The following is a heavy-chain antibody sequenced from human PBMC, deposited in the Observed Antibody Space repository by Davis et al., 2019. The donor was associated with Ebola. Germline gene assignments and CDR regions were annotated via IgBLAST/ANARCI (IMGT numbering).Heavy chain of an antibody. CDR2: IIPIFGTA. D-gene: IGHD3-22*01. CDR3: ARSYYDSSGYFLVNWFDP. J-gene: IGHJ5*02. Sequence: SVKVSCKASGGTFSSYAISWVRQAPGQGLEWMGGIIPIFGTANYEQKFQGRVTITADESTSTAYMELSSLRSDDTAVYYCARSYYDSSGYFLVNWFDPWGQGTLVTVSS. CDR1: GGTFSSYA. V-gene: IGHV1-69*13.